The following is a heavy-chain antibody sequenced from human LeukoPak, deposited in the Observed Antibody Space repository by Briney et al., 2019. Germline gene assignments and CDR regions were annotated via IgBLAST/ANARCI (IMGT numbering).Heavy chain of an antibody. CDR1: GDSITNNH. J-gene: IGHJ4*02. V-gene: IGHV4-59*08. D-gene: IGHD3-10*01. Sequence: SETLSLTCTVSGDSITNNHWSWIRQPPGKGLGWLGHISYTGNTNYNPSLKSRLTISVDTSKNHFSLTLTSVTAADTALYYCARHIFPDGSPFDSWGQGSLVTVSS. CDR3: ARHIFPDGSPFDS. CDR2: ISYTGNT.